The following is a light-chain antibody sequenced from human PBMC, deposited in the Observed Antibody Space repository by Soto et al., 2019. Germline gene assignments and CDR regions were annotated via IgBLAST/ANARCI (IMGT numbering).Light chain of an antibody. CDR2: EVS. J-gene: IGLJ1*01. CDR3: SSYTTGSTLYV. V-gene: IGLV2-14*01. Sequence: QSALTQPASVSGSPGQSITISRTGSSNDIGAYKYVSWYQQYPGKAPKLIIFEVSNRPSGVSNRFSGSKSGNTASLTIAGLQAEDEADYHCSSYTTGSTLYVFGGGTKVTVL. CDR1: SNDIGAYKY.